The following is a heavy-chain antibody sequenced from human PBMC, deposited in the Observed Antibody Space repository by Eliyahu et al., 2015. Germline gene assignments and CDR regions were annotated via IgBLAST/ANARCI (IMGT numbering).Heavy chain of an antibody. CDR3: AREMGETYHFDY. CDR2: IRPXNXKT. V-gene: IGHV1-46*01. CDR1: GYTFTTYY. Sequence: QVQLVQSGAEVEKPGAAVKXSCXASGYTFTTYYIHWVRQAPGQXLXWVGIIRPXNXKTXFAQKFQGRVTMTKDTSTSTVYMELSSLRSEDTAVYYCAREMGETYHFDYWGQGTLVTVSA. J-gene: IGHJ4*02. D-gene: IGHD2-21*01.